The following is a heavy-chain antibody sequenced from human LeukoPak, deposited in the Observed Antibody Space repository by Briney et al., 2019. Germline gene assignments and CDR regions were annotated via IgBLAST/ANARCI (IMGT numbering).Heavy chain of an antibody. CDR3: AKAVRIAAAHGDYYYYYMDV. J-gene: IGHJ6*03. D-gene: IGHD6-13*01. CDR1: GFTFSSYG. Sequence: PGGSLRLSCAASGFTFSSYGMHWVRQAPGKGLEWVAFIRYDGSNKYYADSVKGRFTISRDNSKNTLYLQMNSLRAEDTAVYYCAKAVRIAAAHGDYYYYYMDVWGKGTTVTVSS. V-gene: IGHV3-30*02. CDR2: IRYDGSNK.